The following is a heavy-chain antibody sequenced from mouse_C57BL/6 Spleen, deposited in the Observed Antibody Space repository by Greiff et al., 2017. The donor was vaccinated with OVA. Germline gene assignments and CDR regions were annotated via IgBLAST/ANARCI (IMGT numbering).Heavy chain of an antibody. CDR2: ISSGSSTI. D-gene: IGHD1-1*01. CDR3: ASLYQAWFAY. CDR1: GFTFSDYG. J-gene: IGHJ3*01. V-gene: IGHV5-17*01. Sequence: DVKLVESGGGLVKPGGSLKLSCAASGFTFSDYGMHWVRQAPEKGLEWVAYISSGSSTIYYADTVKGRFTISRDNAKNTLFLQMTSLRSEDTAMYYCASLYQAWFAYWGQGTLVTVSA.